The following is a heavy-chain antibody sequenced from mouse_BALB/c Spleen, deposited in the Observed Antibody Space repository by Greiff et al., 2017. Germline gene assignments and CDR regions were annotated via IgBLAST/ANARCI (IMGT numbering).Heavy chain of an antibody. CDR3: ARSMAMDY. CDR2: ISSGSSTI. CDR1: GFTFSSFG. Sequence: EVKLEESGGGLVQPGGSRKLSCAASGFTFSSFGMHWVRQAPEKGLEWVAYISSGSSTIYYADTVKGRFTISRDNPKNTLFLQMTSLRSEDTAMYYCARSMAMDYWGQGTSVTVSS. V-gene: IGHV5-17*02. J-gene: IGHJ4*01.